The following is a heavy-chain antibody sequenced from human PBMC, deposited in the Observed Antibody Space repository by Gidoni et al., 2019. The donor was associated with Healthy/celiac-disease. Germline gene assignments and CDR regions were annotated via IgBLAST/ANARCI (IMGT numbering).Heavy chain of an antibody. CDR1: GFTFTSSA. Sequence: QMQLVQSGPEVKKPGTSVKVSCKASGFTFTSSAVQWVRQARGQRLEWIGWIVVGSGNTNYAQKFQERVTITRDMSTSTAYMELSSLRSEDTAVYYCAADLAHYYGSGSWGQGTLVTVSS. V-gene: IGHV1-58*01. CDR2: IVVGSGNT. D-gene: IGHD3-10*01. J-gene: IGHJ4*02. CDR3: AADLAHYYGSGS.